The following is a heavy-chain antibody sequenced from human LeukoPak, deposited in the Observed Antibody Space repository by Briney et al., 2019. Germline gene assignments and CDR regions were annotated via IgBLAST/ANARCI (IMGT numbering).Heavy chain of an antibody. D-gene: IGHD3-22*01. Sequence: SGTLSLTCAVSGGSISSYYWSWVRQPPGKGLEWVGYIYYSGSTNYNPSLKSRVTISVGPSKNPFSLKLSSVTAADTAVYYCATGVSGPRRLIVAVIHAFGRGPLAFDIWGQGTMVSVSS. J-gene: IGHJ3*02. CDR3: ATGVSGPRRLIVAVIHAFGRGPLAFDI. CDR1: GGSISSYY. CDR2: IYYSGST. V-gene: IGHV4-59*01.